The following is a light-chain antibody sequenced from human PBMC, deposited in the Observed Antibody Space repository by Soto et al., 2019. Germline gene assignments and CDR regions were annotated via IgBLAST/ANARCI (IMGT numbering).Light chain of an antibody. CDR2: GAS. J-gene: IGKJ1*01. CDR1: QSVTSK. V-gene: IGKV3-15*01. Sequence: EIVMTQSPATLSVSPGERATLSCRASQSVTSKLVWYQQKPGQAPRLLIYGASTRATGIPARFSGSGSGTEFTLPISSLQSEDFAVYYCQQYNNWPRTFGQGTKVEIK. CDR3: QQYNNWPRT.